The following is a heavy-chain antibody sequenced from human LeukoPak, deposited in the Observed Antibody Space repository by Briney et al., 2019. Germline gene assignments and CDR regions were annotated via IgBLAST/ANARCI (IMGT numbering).Heavy chain of an antibody. CDR1: GYTFTNYD. V-gene: IGHV1-8*01. D-gene: IGHD3-10*01. CDR3: ARGKGSDVTLVRGSIPWRGMYFDY. J-gene: IGHJ4*02. CDR2: VNPNSGNT. Sequence: ASVKVSCKASGYTFTNYDINWVRQATGQGLEWMGWVNPNSGNTGYAQKFQGRITMTRNTSMTTAYMELSILSYEDTAVYYCARGKGSDVTLVRGSIPWRGMYFDYWGQGSLVTVSS.